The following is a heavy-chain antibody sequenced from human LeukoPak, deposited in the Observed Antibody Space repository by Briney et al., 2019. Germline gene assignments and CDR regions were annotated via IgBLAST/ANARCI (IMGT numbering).Heavy chain of an antibody. CDR3: ARGAAAGTNAYYSYYYMDV. CDR2: ISSIGTTI. V-gene: IGHV3-11*01. J-gene: IGHJ6*03. CDR1: GFTFSDYY. D-gene: IGHD6-13*01. Sequence: GSLRLSCAASGFTFSDYYMSWIRQAPGKGLEWVSYISSIGTTIYYADSVKGRFTISRDNAKESLYLQMNSLRVEDTAVYYCARGAAAGTNAYYSYYYMDVWGKGTTVTVSS.